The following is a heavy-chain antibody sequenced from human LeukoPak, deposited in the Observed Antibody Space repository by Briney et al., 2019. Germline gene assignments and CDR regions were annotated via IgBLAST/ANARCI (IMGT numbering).Heavy chain of an antibody. CDR1: GFTFSSYW. CDR3: ARGRLSGLDYFDY. V-gene: IGHV3-74*01. J-gene: IGHJ4*02. D-gene: IGHD2/OR15-2a*01. Sequence: PGGSLRLSCAASGFTFSSYWMHWVRQAPGKGLVWVSRINADGSSTNYADSVKGRFTVSRDNAENTLYLQMNSLRAEDTAVYYCARGRLSGLDYFDYWGQGTLVTVSS. CDR2: INADGSST.